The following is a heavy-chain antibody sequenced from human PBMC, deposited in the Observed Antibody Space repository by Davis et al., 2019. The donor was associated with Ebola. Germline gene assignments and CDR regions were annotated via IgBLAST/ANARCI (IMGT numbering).Heavy chain of an antibody. Sequence: GESLKISCVASGFTFSDYYMSWIRQAPGKGLEWVAVIWYDGSNKYYADSVKGRFTISRDNSKNTLYLQMNSLRAEDTAVYYCATTPQYSSGQNKPFDYWGQGTLVTVSS. CDR2: IWYDGSNK. CDR3: ATTPQYSSGQNKPFDY. D-gene: IGHD6-19*01. CDR1: GFTFSDYY. V-gene: IGHV3-33*08. J-gene: IGHJ4*02.